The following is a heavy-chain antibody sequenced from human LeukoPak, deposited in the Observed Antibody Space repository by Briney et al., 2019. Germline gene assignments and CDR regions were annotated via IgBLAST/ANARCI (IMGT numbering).Heavy chain of an antibody. CDR3: ARDGHYDFWSGHREYGMDV. CDR1: GFTFSSYS. D-gene: IGHD3-3*01. CDR2: ISSSSSYI. J-gene: IGHJ6*02. Sequence: GGSLRLSCAASGFTFSSYSMNWVRQAPGKGLEWVSSISSSSSYIYYADSVKGRFTISRDNAKNSLYLQMNSLRAEDTAVYYCARDGHYDFWSGHREYGMDVWGQGTTVTVSS. V-gene: IGHV3-21*01.